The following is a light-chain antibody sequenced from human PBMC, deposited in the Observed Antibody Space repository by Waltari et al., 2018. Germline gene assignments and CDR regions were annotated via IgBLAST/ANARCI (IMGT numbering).Light chain of an antibody. J-gene: IGKJ4*01. CDR1: QSVPSIY. CDR3: QQYTASPLT. V-gene: IGKV3-20*01. Sequence: DIVLTQSPGTLSLSPGERATLSCRASQSVPSIYLAWYRHNPGQPPRLLIYGASTRATGIPDRISGSGSGTDFTLTISRLEPEDFAVYYCQQYTASPLTFGGGTKVEIK. CDR2: GAS.